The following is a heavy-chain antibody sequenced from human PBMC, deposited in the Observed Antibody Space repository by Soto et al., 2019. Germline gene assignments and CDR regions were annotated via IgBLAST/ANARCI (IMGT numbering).Heavy chain of an antibody. Sequence: PSQNLSLTCAISGDSVSSDSAAWHWIRQSPSRGLEWLGRTYYRSKWYNDYAVYVKSRITINPDTSKNQFSLQPNSVTPEDTAVYYCARERYGAYGRGGYDIWGQGTMLTVSS. D-gene: IGHD4-17*01. CDR1: GDSVSSDSAA. V-gene: IGHV6-1*01. J-gene: IGHJ3*02. CDR3: ARERYGAYGRGGYDI. CDR2: TYYRSKWYN.